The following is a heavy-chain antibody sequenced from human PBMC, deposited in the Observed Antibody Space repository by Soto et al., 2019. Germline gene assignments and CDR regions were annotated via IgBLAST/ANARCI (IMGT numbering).Heavy chain of an antibody. CDR2: IYSGGTT. J-gene: IGHJ5*02. CDR1: GFTVSSNY. V-gene: IGHV3-66*01. CDR3: ARNGDSSDYRGWFDP. D-gene: IGHD3-22*01. Sequence: PGASLRLSCAASGFTVSSNYMSWVRQAPGKGLEWVSVIYSGGTTYYADSVKGRFTISRDNSKNTLYLQMNSLRAKDTAVYYCARNGDSSDYRGWFDPWGQGTLVTAPQ.